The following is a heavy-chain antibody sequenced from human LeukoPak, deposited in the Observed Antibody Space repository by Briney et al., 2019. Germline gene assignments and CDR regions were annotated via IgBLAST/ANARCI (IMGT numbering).Heavy chain of an antibody. CDR3: ARGAYLPEAAFDI. CDR1: GYTFTSYG. Sequence: ASVKVSCKASGYTFTSYGISWVRQAPGQGLEWMGWINPNSGGTNYAQKFQGRVTMTRDTSISTAYMELSRLRSDDTAVYYCARGAYLPEAAFDIWGQGTMVTVSS. J-gene: IGHJ3*02. V-gene: IGHV1-2*02. CDR2: INPNSGGT.